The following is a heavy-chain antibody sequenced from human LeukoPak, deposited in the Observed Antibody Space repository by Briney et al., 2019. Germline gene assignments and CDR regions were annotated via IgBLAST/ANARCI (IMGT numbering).Heavy chain of an antibody. CDR2: IYTSGST. D-gene: IGHD2-21*01. CDR1: GGSISGYY. Sequence: PSETLSLTSTVSGGSISGYYWSWIRQPAGKGLEWIGRIYTSGSTNYNPSLKSRVTMSVDTSKNQFSLKLSSVTAADTAVYYCARDFAYCGGDCYSFYYYYMDVWGKGTTVTVSS. CDR3: ARDFAYCGGDCYSFYYYYMDV. J-gene: IGHJ6*03. V-gene: IGHV4-4*07.